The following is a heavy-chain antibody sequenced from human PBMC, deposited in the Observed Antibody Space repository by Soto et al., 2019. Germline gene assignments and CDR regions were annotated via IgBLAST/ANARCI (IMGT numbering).Heavy chain of an antibody. J-gene: IGHJ5*02. CDR1: GGSISSYY. Sequence: SETLSLTCTVSGGSISSYYWSWIRQPPGKGLEWIGYIYYSGGTNYNPSLKSRVTISVDTSKNQFSLKLSSVTAADTAVYYCARDSSQSDSSSWHNWFDPWGQGTLVTVSS. CDR2: IYYSGGT. D-gene: IGHD6-13*01. V-gene: IGHV4-59*01. CDR3: ARDSSQSDSSSWHNWFDP.